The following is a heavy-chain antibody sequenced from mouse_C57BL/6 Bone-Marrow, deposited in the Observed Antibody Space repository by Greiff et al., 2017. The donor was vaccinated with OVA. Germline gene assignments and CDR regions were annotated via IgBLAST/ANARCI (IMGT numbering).Heavy chain of an antibody. CDR2: IDPSDSYT. J-gene: IGHJ2*01. CDR3: ARHEVAQATCYDY. V-gene: IGHV1-59*01. Sequence: QVQLQQPGAELVRPGTSVKLSCKASGYTFTSYWMHWVKQRPGQGLEWIGVIDPSDSYTNYNQKFKGKATLTVDTSSSTAYMQLSSLTSEDTAVYYGARHEVAQATCYDYWGQGTTRTVSS. D-gene: IGHD3-2*02. CDR1: GYTFTSYW.